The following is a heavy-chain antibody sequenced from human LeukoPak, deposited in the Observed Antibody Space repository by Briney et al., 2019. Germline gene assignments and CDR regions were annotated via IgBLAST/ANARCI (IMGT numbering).Heavy chain of an antibody. Sequence: SGPTLVKPTQTLTLTCTFSGFSLSTSGMCVSWIRQPPGKALEWLARIDWDDDKYYSTSLKTRLTISKDTSKNQVVLTMTNMDPVDTAAYDCARIRTPYGSGSYYNFDWGQGTLVTVSS. CDR1: GFSLSTSGMC. J-gene: IGHJ4*02. D-gene: IGHD3-10*01. V-gene: IGHV2-70*11. CDR2: IDWDDDK. CDR3: ARIRTPYGSGSYYNFD.